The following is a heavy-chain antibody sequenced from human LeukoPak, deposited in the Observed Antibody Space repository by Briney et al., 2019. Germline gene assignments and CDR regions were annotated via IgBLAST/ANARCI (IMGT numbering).Heavy chain of an antibody. V-gene: IGHV3-7*03. D-gene: IGHD6-19*01. Sequence: GGSLRLSCAASGFTFSSYWMSWVRQALGKGLEWVANIKQDGSEKYYVDSVKGRLTISRDNAKNSLYLQMNSLRAEDTAVYYCARVAMAGDFDYWGQGTLVTVSS. J-gene: IGHJ4*02. CDR3: ARVAMAGDFDY. CDR1: GFTFSSYW. CDR2: IKQDGSEK.